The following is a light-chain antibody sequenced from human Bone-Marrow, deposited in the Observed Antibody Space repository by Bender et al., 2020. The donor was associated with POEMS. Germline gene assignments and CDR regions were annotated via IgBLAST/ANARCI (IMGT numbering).Light chain of an antibody. J-gene: IGLJ2*01. CDR3: SSYAGSNNLV. V-gene: IGLV2-23*01. CDR2: GDS. Sequence: QSALTQPASVSESPGQSITVSCTGDNTALGPHSVVSWYQQHPGRVPKLMIYGDSKRPSGVSDRFSASKSGNTASLTVSGLQAEDEADYYCSSYAGSNNLVFGGGTKVTVL. CDR1: NTALGPHSV.